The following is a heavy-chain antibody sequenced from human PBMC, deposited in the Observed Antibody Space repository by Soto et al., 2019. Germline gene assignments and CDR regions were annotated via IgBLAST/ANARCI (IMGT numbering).Heavy chain of an antibody. D-gene: IGHD3-22*01. V-gene: IGHV4-4*07. CDR3: AREGGYFDSSGSGVYHYHGVDV. Sequence: PETLSLTCTVSGGSISTYFWSWIRQPAGGGLEWIGRMWNGGMYTTGSTNYNPSLKSRVTMSLDTSRNQFSLKLSSLTAADTAVYYCAREGGYFDSSGSGVYHYHGVDVWGQGTTVTVS. CDR2: MWNGGMYTTGST. CDR1: GGSISTYF. J-gene: IGHJ6*02.